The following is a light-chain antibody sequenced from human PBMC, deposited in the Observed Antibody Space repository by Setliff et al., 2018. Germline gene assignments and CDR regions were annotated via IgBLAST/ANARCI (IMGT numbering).Light chain of an antibody. CDR3: AAWDDILKAVV. Sequence: QSALTQPPSASGTPGQRVTISCSGSSSNIGTKTVNWYQQLPGVAPKLLIHRDSQRPSGVPDRFSGSKSGTSAPLAISGLLSEDEADYYCAAWDDILKAVVFGGGTKVTVL. CDR1: SSNIGTKT. J-gene: IGLJ3*02. V-gene: IGLV1-44*01. CDR2: RDS.